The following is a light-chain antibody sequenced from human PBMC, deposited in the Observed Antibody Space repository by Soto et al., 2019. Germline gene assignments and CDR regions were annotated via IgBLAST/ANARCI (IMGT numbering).Light chain of an antibody. Sequence: IQMNQSSPPLSPSLGERITITFPASQSIRHYLAWYQQMPGKAPKLLIYGASTLQSGVPSRFSGSGSGTEFTLTISSLQPDDFGTYFCQHHNSYSQTFGQGTKVDIK. CDR1: QSIRHY. V-gene: IGKV1-5*01. J-gene: IGKJ1*01. CDR3: QHHNSYSQT. CDR2: GAS.